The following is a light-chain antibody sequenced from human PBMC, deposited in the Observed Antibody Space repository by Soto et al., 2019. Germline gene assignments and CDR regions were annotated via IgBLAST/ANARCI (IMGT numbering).Light chain of an antibody. J-gene: IGKJ1*01. CDR1: QSVSSY. CDR3: QQRSNWPPT. CDR2: DAS. Sequence: ELVLTHSPATLSLSPGERATLSCGASQSVSSYLAWYQQKPGQAPRLLIYDASNRATGIPARFSGSGSGTDFTLTISSLEPEDFAVYYCQQRSNWPPTFGQGTKVDIK. V-gene: IGKV3-11*01.